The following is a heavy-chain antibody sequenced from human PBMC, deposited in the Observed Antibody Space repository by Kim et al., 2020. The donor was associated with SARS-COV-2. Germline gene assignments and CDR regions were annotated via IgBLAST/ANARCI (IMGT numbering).Heavy chain of an antibody. J-gene: IGHJ4*02. Sequence: GGSLRLSCAASGFTFSSYAMSWVRQAPGKGLEWVSAISGSGGSTYYADSVKGRFTISRDNSKNTLYLQMNSLRAEDTAVYYCAKDLVTFLTPIHIAVAGTGLDYWGQGTLVTVSS. CDR3: AKDLVTFLTPIHIAVAGTGLDY. V-gene: IGHV3-23*01. D-gene: IGHD6-19*01. CDR1: GFTFSSYA. CDR2: ISGSGGST.